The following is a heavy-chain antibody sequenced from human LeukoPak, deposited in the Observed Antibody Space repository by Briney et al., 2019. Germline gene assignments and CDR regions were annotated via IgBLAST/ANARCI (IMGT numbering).Heavy chain of an antibody. CDR3: ANAQQQGPPAY. CDR2: ISVSCGRT. V-gene: IGHV3-23*01. Sequence: GGSLTLSCSASGFSCSSYAMSWLRQAPGNGLEGVSVISVSCGRTYYAETVKGRFTITRDNSKNTVYMEMNSLRAEDTAVYYCANAQQQGPPAYWGQRTLVTVSS. CDR1: GFSCSSYA. D-gene: IGHD6-13*01. J-gene: IGHJ4*02.